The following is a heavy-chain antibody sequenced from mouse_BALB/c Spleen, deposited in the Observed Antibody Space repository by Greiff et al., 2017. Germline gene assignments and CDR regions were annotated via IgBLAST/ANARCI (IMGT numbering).Heavy chain of an antibody. CDR1: GFNIKDTY. D-gene: IGHD1-1*01. CDR3: ALHYYGSSIDY. J-gene: IGHJ2*01. Sequence: EVKLQESGAELVKPGASVKLSCTASGFNIKDTYMHWVKQRPEQGLEWIGRIDPANGNTKYDPKFQGKATITADTSSNTAYLQLSSLTSEDTAVYYCALHYYGSSIDYWGQGTTLTVSS. CDR2: IDPANGNT. V-gene: IGHV14-3*02.